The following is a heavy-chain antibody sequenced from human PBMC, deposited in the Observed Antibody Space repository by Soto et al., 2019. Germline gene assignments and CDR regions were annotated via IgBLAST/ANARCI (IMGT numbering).Heavy chain of an antibody. CDR3: ARDTRHYYDSSGYNLDY. D-gene: IGHD3-22*01. CDR2: IIPIFGTA. Sequence: SVKVSCKASGGTFSSYAISWVRQAPGQGLEWMGGIIPIFGTANYAQKFQGRVTITADESTSTAYMELSSLRSEDTAVYYCARDTRHYYDSSGYNLDYWGQGTLVTVSS. J-gene: IGHJ4*02. V-gene: IGHV1-69*13. CDR1: GGTFSSYA.